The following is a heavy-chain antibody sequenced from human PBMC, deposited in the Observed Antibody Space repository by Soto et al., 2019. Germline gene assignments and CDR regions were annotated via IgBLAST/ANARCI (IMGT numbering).Heavy chain of an antibody. V-gene: IGHV1-3*01. CDR2: INAGNGNT. Sequence: ASVKVSCKASGYTFTSYAMHWMRQAPGQRLEWMGWINAGNGNTKYSQKFQGRVTITRDTSASTAYMELSSLRSEDTAVYYCAKHPMGSSWGPGYYYHGLDFWGKGTTVPVSS. CDR1: GYTFTSYA. J-gene: IGHJ6*04. CDR3: AKHPMGSSWGPGYYYHGLDF. D-gene: IGHD6-13*01.